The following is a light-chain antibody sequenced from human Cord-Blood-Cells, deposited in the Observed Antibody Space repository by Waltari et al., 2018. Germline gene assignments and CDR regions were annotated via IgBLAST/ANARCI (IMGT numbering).Light chain of an antibody. CDR2: DVS. J-gene: IGLJ2*01. Sequence: QSALTQPASVSGSPGQSIPISCTGPSSDVGGYNYVSWYQQHPGKAPKLMIYDVSKRPSGVSNRFSGSKSGNTASLTISGLQAEDEADYYCSSYTSSSTLVFGGGTKLTVL. CDR1: SSDVGGYNY. V-gene: IGLV2-14*01. CDR3: SSYTSSSTLV.